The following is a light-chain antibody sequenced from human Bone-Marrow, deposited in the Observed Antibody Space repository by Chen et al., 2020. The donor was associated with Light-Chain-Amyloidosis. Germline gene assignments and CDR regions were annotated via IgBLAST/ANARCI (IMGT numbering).Light chain of an antibody. CDR3: QQYNSYPLT. CDR2: QAS. J-gene: IGKJ4*01. CDR1: ESISHW. Sequence: DTQMTQSPSTLSASVGDRVTIPCRASESISHWLAWYRQKPGQAPKLLIFQASTLEDGVPSRFSGSGSGTDFTLTISSLQPDDFAVYYCQQYNSYPLTFGGGTKVEI. V-gene: IGKV1-5*03.